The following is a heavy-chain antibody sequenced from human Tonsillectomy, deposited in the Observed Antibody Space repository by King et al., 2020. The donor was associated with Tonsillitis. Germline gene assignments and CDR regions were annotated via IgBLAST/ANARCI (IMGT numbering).Heavy chain of an antibody. V-gene: IGHV3-9*01. CDR3: AKASLQYFDRDLECYFDY. D-gene: IGHD3-9*01. J-gene: IGHJ4*02. CDR1: GFTFDDYA. CDR2: ISWNSVDI. Sequence: EVQLVESGGGLVQPGRSLRLSCAASGFTFDDYAMHWVRQVPGKGLEWVSGISWNSVDIDYADSVKGRFTISRDNAKNSLYLQMHSLRAEDTALYYCAKASLQYFDRDLECYFDYWGQGTLVTVSS.